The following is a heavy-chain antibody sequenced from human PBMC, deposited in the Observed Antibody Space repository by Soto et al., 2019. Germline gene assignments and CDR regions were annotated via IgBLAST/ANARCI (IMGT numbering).Heavy chain of an antibody. V-gene: IGHV3-23*01. J-gene: IGHJ5*02. Sequence: GGSLRLSCAASGFTFSSYAISWVRQAQGKGLEWVSAISGSGDTTYYTDSLKGRFTISRDNPKNTLHLKINSLRAEATAVYYCANGTIICDWDPWFEHCRQGTLVPGPS. CDR3: ANGTIICDWDPWFEH. CDR2: ISGSGDTT. D-gene: IGHD2-21*02. CDR1: GFTFSSYA.